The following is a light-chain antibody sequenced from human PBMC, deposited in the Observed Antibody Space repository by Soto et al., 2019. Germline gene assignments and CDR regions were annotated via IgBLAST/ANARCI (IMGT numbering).Light chain of an antibody. Sequence: VFPHSPGTLSPSPGERATHSSRASQSVSNNYLAWYQQKPGKAPRLLIYGASNRATGIPDRLSVSGSGTDFTLTIRRLEHEDFAVYDCQQYGSPGTFGQGTKVDIK. V-gene: IGKV3-20*01. CDR3: QQYGSPGT. CDR1: QSVSNNY. CDR2: GAS. J-gene: IGKJ1*01.